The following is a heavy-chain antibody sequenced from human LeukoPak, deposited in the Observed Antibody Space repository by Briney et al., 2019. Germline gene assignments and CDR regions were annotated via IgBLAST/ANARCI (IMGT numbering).Heavy chain of an antibody. D-gene: IGHD6-13*01. CDR3: AREELRIAAAGLDY. J-gene: IGHJ4*02. Sequence: SVKVSCKASGGTFSSYAISWVRQAPGQGLEWMGRIIPILGIANYAQKFQGRVTITADKSTSTAYMELSSLRSEDTAVHYCAREELRIAAAGLDYWGQGTLVTVSS. CDR1: GGTFSSYA. CDR2: IIPILGIA. V-gene: IGHV1-69*04.